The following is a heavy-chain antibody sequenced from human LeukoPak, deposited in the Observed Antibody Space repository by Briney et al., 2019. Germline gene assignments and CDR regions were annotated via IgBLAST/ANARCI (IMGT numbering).Heavy chain of an antibody. Sequence: RGSLRLSCAASGFTFSSYSMNWVREAPGKGLEWVSYISSSSSTIYYADSVRGRFTISRDNAKNSLYLQMNSLRGEDTAVYYCARKTGGSLDIWGQGTMVTVSS. CDR3: ARKTGGSLDI. V-gene: IGHV3-48*01. J-gene: IGHJ3*02. D-gene: IGHD7-27*01. CDR2: ISSSSSTI. CDR1: GFTFSSYS.